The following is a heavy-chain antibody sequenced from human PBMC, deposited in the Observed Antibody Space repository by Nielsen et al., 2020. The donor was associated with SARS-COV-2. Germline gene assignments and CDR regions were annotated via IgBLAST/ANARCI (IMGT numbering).Heavy chain of an antibody. CDR3: ARDSPYSNRYYFDY. V-gene: IGHV4-39*07. CDR2: IYYSGST. J-gene: IGHJ4*02. Sequence: SETLSLTCTVSGGSISSSSYYWGWIRQPPGKGLEWIGSIYYSGSTYYNPSLKSRVTISVDTSKNQFSLKLSSVTAADTAVYYCARDSPYSNRYYFDYWGQGTLFTVSS. D-gene: IGHD4-11*01. CDR1: GGSISSSSYY.